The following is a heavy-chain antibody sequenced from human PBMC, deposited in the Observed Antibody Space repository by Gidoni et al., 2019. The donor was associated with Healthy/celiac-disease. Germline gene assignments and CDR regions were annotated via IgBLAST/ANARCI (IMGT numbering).Heavy chain of an antibody. Sequence: QVQLVESGGGVVQPGRSLRLSCAASGFTFSSYGMRWVRQAPGKGLEWVAVISYDGSNKYYADSVKGRFTISRDNSKNTLYLQMNSLRAEDTAVYYCAKEYFDWSIDYWGQGTLVTVSS. CDR2: ISYDGSNK. V-gene: IGHV3-30*18. CDR3: AKEYFDWSIDY. D-gene: IGHD3-9*01. J-gene: IGHJ4*02. CDR1: GFTFSSYG.